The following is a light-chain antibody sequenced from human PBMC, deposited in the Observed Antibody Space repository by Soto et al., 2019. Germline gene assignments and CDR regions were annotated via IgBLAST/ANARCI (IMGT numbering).Light chain of an antibody. CDR3: SSYTGISPVL. CDR2: DVT. J-gene: IGLJ2*01. Sequence: QSVLTQPASVSGSPGQSITISCTGTSSDIGGYDYVSWYQQLPGKAPKLVIYDVTNRPSGVSNRFSGSKSGNTASLTISGLQAEDEAHYYCSSYTGISPVLFGGGTKLTVL. CDR1: SSDIGGYDY. V-gene: IGLV2-14*03.